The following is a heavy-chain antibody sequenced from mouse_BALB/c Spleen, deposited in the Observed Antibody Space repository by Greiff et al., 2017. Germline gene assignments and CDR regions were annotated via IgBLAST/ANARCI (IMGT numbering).Heavy chain of an antibody. D-gene: IGHD2-1*01. CDR2: INPSSGYT. J-gene: IGHJ1*01. V-gene: IGHV1-4*01. Sequence: QVQLKQSGAELARPGASVKMSCKASGYTFTSYTMHWVKQRPGQGLEWIGYINPSSGYTNYNQKFKDKATLTADKSSSTAYMQLSSLTSEDSAVYYCARLDGNYWYFDVWGAGTTVTVSS. CDR3: ARLDGNYWYFDV. CDR1: GYTFTSYT.